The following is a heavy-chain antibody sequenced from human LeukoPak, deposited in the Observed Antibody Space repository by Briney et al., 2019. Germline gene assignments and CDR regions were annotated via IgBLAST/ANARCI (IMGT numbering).Heavy chain of an antibody. D-gene: IGHD2-15*01. CDR1: GFTLSSYS. V-gene: IGHV3-21*01. CDR2: ISSSSSSYI. Sequence: PGGSLRLSCAASGFTLSSYSMNWVRQAPGKGLEWVSSISSSSSSYIYYADSVKGRFTISRDNAKNSLYLQMNSLRAEDTAVYYCAREDCSGGSCCFDYWGQGTLVTVSS. J-gene: IGHJ4*02. CDR3: AREDCSGGSCCFDY.